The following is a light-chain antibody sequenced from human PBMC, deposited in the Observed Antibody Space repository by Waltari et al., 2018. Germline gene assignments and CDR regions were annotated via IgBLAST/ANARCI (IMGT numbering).Light chain of an antibody. CDR2: GIF. CDR1: QSVSGA. Sequence: EIVLTQSPGTLSLSPGERATLSCRTSQSVSGALAWYQQKPGQAPRLLIYGIFNRATGIPDRFSGSGSGTDFSLTISRLEPEDFAVYYCQHYVMLPVTFGQGTRVEVK. V-gene: IGKV3-20*01. J-gene: IGKJ1*01. CDR3: QHYVMLPVT.